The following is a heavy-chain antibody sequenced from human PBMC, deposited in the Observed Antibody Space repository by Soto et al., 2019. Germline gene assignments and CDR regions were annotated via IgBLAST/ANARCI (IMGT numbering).Heavy chain of an antibody. CDR1: GGSISSGGYY. J-gene: IGHJ5*02. CDR2: IYYSGST. D-gene: IGHD3-9*01. Sequence: TSETLSLPCTGSGGSISSGGYYWSWIRQHPGKGLEWIGYIYYSGSTYYNPSLKSRVTISVDTSKNQFSLKLSSVTAADTAVYYCARAFLGYYDILTGYYRDNWFDPWGQGTLVTVSS. V-gene: IGHV4-31*03. CDR3: ARAFLGYYDILTGYYRDNWFDP.